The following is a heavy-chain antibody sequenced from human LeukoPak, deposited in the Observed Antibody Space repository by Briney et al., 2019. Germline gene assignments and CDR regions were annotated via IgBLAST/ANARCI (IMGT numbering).Heavy chain of an antibody. J-gene: IGHJ4*02. D-gene: IGHD5-18*01. V-gene: IGHV3-21*01. Sequence: GGSLRLSCAASGFTFSSYSMNWVRQAPGKGLEWVSSISSSSSYIYYADSVKGRFTISRDNAKNSLYLQMNSLRAEDTAVYYCARGAPKYSYGFAPSDYWGQGTLVTVSS. CDR1: GFTFSSYS. CDR3: ARGAPKYSYGFAPSDY. CDR2: ISSSSSYI.